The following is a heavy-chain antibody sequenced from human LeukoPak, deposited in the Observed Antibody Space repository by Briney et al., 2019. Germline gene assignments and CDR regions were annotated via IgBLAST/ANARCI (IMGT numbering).Heavy chain of an antibody. J-gene: IGHJ2*01. V-gene: IGHV3-21*01. CDR1: GFTFSTYS. CDR2: INSDSNYI. Sequence: GGSLRLSCAASGFTFSTYSMSWVRQAPGKGLEWVSSINSDSNYIYNADSVKGRFTISRDNAKSSLYLQMNSLRAADTAVYSCARGDVPHWYFDLWGRGTLVTVSS. CDR3: ARGDVPHWYFDL. D-gene: IGHD3-10*02.